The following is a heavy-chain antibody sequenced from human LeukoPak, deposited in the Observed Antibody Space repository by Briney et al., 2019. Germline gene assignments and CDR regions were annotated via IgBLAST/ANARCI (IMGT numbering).Heavy chain of an antibody. CDR1: GYTFTGYY. D-gene: IGHD3-3*01. CDR3: ARDDYDFWSGYYNYWFDP. V-gene: IGHV1-2*02. CDR2: INPNSGGT. Sequence: ASVKVSCKASGYTFTGYYMHWVRQAPGQGLEWMGWINPNSGGTNYAQKFQGRVTMTRDTSISTAYMELSRLRSDDTAVYYCARDDYDFWSGYYNYWFDPWGQGTLVTVSS. J-gene: IGHJ5*02.